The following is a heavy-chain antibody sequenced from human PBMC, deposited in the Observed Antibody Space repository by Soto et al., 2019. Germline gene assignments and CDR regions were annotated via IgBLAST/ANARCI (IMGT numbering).Heavy chain of an antibody. CDR2: IYYSGNT. V-gene: IGHV4-39*01. Sequence: SETLSLTCTVSGGSISSNSYYWGWIRQPPGKGLEWIGSIYYSGNTYYNPSLKSRVTIFVDTSKNQFSLKLSSVTAADTALYYCARHGGSRGYWLDPWGQGTLVTVSS. J-gene: IGHJ5*02. CDR1: GGSISSNSYY. CDR3: ARHGGSRGYWLDP. D-gene: IGHD2-15*01.